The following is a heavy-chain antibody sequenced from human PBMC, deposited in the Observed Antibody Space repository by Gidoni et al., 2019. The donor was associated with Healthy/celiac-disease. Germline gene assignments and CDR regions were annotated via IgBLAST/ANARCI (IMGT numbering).Heavy chain of an antibody. V-gene: IGHV4-59*01. Sequence: QVQLQESGPGLVKPSETLSLTCTVSGGSISSYYWRWIRQPPGKGLEWIGYIYYSGSTNYNPSLKSPVTISVDTSKNQFSLKVNSVTAADTAVYYCARDRGGYVAGAFDSWGQGTLVTVSS. D-gene: IGHD5-12*01. CDR1: GGSISSYY. CDR3: ARDRGGYVAGAFDS. CDR2: IYYSGST. J-gene: IGHJ4*02.